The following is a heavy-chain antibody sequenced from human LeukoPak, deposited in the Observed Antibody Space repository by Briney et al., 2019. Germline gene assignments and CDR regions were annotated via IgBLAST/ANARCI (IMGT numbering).Heavy chain of an antibody. J-gene: IGHJ6*03. V-gene: IGHV3-30*02. Sequence: GRSLRLSCAASGFTFSSYGMHWVRQAPGKGLEWVAFIRYDGSHKYYADSVKGRFTISRDNSKNTLYLQMNSLRPEDTAVYYCAKDWRRIVVVGPITRHGNYMDVWGKGTTVTISS. CDR3: AKDWRRIVVVGPITRHGNYMDV. D-gene: IGHD2-15*01. CDR1: GFTFSSYG. CDR2: IRYDGSHK.